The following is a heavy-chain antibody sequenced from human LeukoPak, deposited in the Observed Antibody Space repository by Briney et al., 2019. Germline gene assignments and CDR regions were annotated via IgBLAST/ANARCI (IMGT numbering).Heavy chain of an antibody. V-gene: IGHV1-46*01. Sequence: GASVKVSCKASGYTFTSYYMHWVRQAPGQGLEWMGIINPSGGSTSYAQKFQGRVTMTRDMSTSTVYMELSSLRSEDTAVYYCARGGPPGPFRLYYFDYWGQGTLVTVSS. D-gene: IGHD2/OR15-2a*01. J-gene: IGHJ4*02. CDR2: INPSGGST. CDR1: GYTFTSYY. CDR3: ARGGPPGPFRLYYFDY.